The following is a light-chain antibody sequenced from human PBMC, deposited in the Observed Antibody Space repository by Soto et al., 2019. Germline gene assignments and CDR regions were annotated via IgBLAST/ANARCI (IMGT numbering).Light chain of an antibody. CDR1: QDISNY. J-gene: IGKJ4*01. V-gene: IGKV1-33*01. CDR2: DAS. CDR3: QQYDNLPRT. Sequence: DIQMTQSPSSLSASVGDRVTITCQASQDISNYLNWYQQKPGKAPKLLIYDASNLETGFPSRFSGSGSGTDFTFTISSLQPEHIATYYCQQYDNLPRTFGGGNKVEIK.